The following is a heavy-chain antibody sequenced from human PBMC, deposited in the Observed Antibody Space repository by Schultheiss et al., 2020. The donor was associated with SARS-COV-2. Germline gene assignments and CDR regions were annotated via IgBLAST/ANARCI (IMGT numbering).Heavy chain of an antibody. V-gene: IGHV4-59*01. CDR2: INHSGST. J-gene: IGHJ4*02. Sequence: SETLSLTCTVSGGSISSYYWSWIRQPPGKGLEWIGEINHSGSTNYNPSLKSRVTISVDTSKNQFSLKLSSVTAADTAVYYCARSTPARYPKHVGYWGQGTLVTVSS. D-gene: IGHD3-9*01. CDR3: ARSTPARYPKHVGY. CDR1: GGSISSYY.